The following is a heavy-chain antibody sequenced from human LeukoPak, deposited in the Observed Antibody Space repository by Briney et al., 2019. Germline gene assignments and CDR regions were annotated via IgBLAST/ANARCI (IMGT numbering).Heavy chain of an antibody. J-gene: IGHJ4*02. CDR3: ASRGY. Sequence: GGSLRLSCAASGFTFISYWMSWVRQAPGKGLEWVANIKQDGSEKYYVDSVKGRFTISRDNAKNSLYLQMNSLRAEDTAVYYCASRGYWGQGTLVTVSS. CDR1: GFTFISYW. CDR2: IKQDGSEK. V-gene: IGHV3-7*01.